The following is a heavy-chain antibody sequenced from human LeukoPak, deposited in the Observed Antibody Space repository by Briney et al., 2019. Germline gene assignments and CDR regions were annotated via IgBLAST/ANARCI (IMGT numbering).Heavy chain of an antibody. Sequence: SETLSLTCTVSGGSISSYYWGWIRQPAGKGLERIGRIYTSGSTNYNPSLKSRVTMSVDTSKNQFSLKLSSVTAADTAVYYCARGVGCIAAAGDKYFQHWGQGTLVTVSS. CDR1: GGSISSYY. J-gene: IGHJ1*01. CDR3: ARGVGCIAAAGDKYFQH. V-gene: IGHV4-4*07. CDR2: IYTSGST. D-gene: IGHD6-13*01.